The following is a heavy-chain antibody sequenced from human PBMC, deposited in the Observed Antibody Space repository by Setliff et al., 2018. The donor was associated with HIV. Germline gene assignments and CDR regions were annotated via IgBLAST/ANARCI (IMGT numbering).Heavy chain of an antibody. J-gene: IGHJ4*02. V-gene: IGHV4-39*01. Sequence: ETLSLTCTVSGGSIASSTHYWAWIRQPPGKGLEWIGSVYYNGATDHNPSLKSRVTISVDTSNQQFSLKLSSVTAADTAVYYCARHVPSVPVTTKTPLAYWGQGVLVTVSS. CDR2: VYYNGAT. CDR3: ARHVPSVPVTTKTPLAY. CDR1: GGSIASSTHY. D-gene: IGHD4-17*01.